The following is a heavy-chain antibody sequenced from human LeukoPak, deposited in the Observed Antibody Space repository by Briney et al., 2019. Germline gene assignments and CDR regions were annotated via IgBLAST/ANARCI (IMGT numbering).Heavy chain of an antibody. CDR3: ARVGFGEGCTNGVCHEPFDY. CDR1: GGSISSGGYY. V-gene: IGHV4-31*03. D-gene: IGHD2-8*01. CDR2: IYYSGST. J-gene: IGHJ4*02. Sequence: PSETLSLTCTVSGGSISSGGYYWSWIRQHPGKGLEWIGYIYYSGSTYYNPSLKSRVTISVDTSKNQFSLKLSSVTAADTAVYYCARVGFGEGCTNGVCHEPFDYWGQGTLVTVSS.